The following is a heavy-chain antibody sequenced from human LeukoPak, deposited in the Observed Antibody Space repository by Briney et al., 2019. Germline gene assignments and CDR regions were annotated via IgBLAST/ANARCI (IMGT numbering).Heavy chain of an antibody. CDR2: INPNSGGT. J-gene: IGHJ4*02. Sequence: ASVTVSCKASVYTFTGYYMHWVRQAPGQGLGWMGWINPNSGGTNYAQKFQGRVTMTRDTSISTAYMELSRLRSDDTAVYYCARDKDYSSPADYWGQGTLVTVSS. V-gene: IGHV1-2*02. D-gene: IGHD4-11*01. CDR1: VYTFTGYY. CDR3: ARDKDYSSPADY.